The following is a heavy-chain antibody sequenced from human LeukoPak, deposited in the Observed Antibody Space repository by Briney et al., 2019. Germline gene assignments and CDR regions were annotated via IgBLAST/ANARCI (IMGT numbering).Heavy chain of an antibody. CDR2: INSGANVI. CDR1: GFSFSSYE. V-gene: IGHV3-48*03. CDR3: ARDIATAGHLAFDY. D-gene: IGHD6-13*01. Sequence: GGSLRLSCAASGFSFSSYEMDWVRQAPGKGLEWVSYINSGANVIHYADSVKGRFTISRDNTKNSLFLQMDSLRAEDTAVYYCARDIATAGHLAFDYWGQGILVTVSS. J-gene: IGHJ4*02.